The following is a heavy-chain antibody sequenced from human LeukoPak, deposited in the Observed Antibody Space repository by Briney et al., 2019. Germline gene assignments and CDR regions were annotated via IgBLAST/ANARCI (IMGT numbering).Heavy chain of an antibody. D-gene: IGHD2-2*01. J-gene: IGHJ4*02. V-gene: IGHV3-23*01. CDR2: ISGSGGST. Sequence: GGSLRLSCAASGFTFSSYEMNWVRQAPGKGLEWVSAISGSGGSTYYADSVKGRFTISRDNSKNTLYLQMNSLRAEDTAVYYCAKDIVVVPAAIYSSSWYDYWGRGTLVTVSS. CDR1: GFTFSSYE. CDR3: AKDIVVVPAAIYSSSWYDY.